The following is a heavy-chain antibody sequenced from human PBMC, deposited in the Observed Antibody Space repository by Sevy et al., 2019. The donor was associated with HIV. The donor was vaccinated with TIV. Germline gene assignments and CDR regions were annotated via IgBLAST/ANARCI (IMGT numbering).Heavy chain of an antibody. V-gene: IGHV4-39*01. CDR3: VGPKLTYINGWHYLDY. CDR1: GASISSSGYY. Sequence: SETLSLTCTVSGASISSSGYYWGWIRQPPGKGLEWIASINYSGITFYNPSLKSRVTISADTSKNQFSLRLSSVTAADSSISFCVGPKLTYINGWHYLDYWGQGTVVTVSS. CDR2: INYSGIT. J-gene: IGHJ4*02. D-gene: IGHD6-19*01.